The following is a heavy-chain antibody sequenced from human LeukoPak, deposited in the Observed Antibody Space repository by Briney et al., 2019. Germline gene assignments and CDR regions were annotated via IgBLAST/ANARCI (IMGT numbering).Heavy chain of an antibody. D-gene: IGHD4-17*01. J-gene: IGHJ4*02. CDR1: GGSISSSSYY. CDR3: ARVYGDYADS. V-gene: IGHV4-39*07. Sequence: SETLSLTCTVSGGSISSSSYYWGWIRQPPGKGLEWIGSIYYSGSTYYNPSLKSRLTMSIDTSKNQFSLNLTSVTAADTAVYYCARVYGDYADSWGQGILVTVSS. CDR2: IYYSGST.